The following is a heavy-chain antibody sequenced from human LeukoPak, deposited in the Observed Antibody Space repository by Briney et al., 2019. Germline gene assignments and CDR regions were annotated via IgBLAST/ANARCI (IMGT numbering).Heavy chain of an antibody. Sequence: GGSLRLSCAASGFAVSSNYMSWVRQAPGKGLEWVSAISGSGGSTYYADSVKGRFTISRDKSKNTLYLQMNSLRAEDTAVYYCAKGEVAVTIFGVVIIPGDYWGQGTLVTVSS. CDR3: AKGEVAVTIFGVVIIPGDY. V-gene: IGHV3-23*01. CDR2: ISGSGGST. CDR1: GFAVSSNY. D-gene: IGHD3-3*01. J-gene: IGHJ4*02.